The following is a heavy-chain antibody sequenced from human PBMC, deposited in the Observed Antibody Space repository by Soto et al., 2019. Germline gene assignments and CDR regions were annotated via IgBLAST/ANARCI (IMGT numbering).Heavy chain of an antibody. CDR1: GFTFSSYE. D-gene: IGHD6-6*01. Sequence: EVQLVESGGGLVQPGGSLRLSCAASGFTFSSYEMNWVRQAPGKGLEWVSYISSSGSTIYYADSVKGRFTISRDNAKNSLYLQMNSLRAEDTAVYYCAREECSSSSWGFDYWGQGTLVTVSS. CDR3: AREECSSSSWGFDY. J-gene: IGHJ4*02. V-gene: IGHV3-48*03. CDR2: ISSSGSTI.